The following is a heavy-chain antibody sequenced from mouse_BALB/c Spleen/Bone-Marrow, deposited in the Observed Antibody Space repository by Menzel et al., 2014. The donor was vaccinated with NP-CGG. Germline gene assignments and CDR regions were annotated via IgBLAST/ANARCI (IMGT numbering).Heavy chain of an antibody. J-gene: IGHJ4*01. CDR2: INPYNDGT. Sequence: VQLKQSGPELVKPGASVKMSCKASGYTSTSYIIHWVKQKPGQGLEWIGYINPYNDGTKYNENFKGKATLTSDKSSSTAYMEFNSLTPEDSAVYYCASTTPKARYYTMDYWGQGTSVTVSS. CDR3: ASTTPKARYYTMDY. V-gene: IGHV1-14*01. CDR1: GYTSTSYI. D-gene: IGHD1-2*01.